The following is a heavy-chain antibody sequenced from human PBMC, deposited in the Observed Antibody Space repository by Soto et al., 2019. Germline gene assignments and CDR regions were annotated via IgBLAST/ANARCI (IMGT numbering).Heavy chain of an antibody. J-gene: IGHJ6*02. Sequence: SQTLSLTCAISGDSVSSNSAAWNWIRQSPSRGLEWLGRTYYRSKWYNDYAVSVKSRITINPDTAKNQFSLHLNSVTPEDTPVYYCAGGVVIIRPEAGPRRNSYYYGMDVWGQGTTVTVSS. V-gene: IGHV6-1*01. D-gene: IGHD3-3*01. CDR1: GDSVSSNSAA. CDR2: TYYRSKWYN. CDR3: AGGVVIIRPEAGPRRNSYYYGMDV.